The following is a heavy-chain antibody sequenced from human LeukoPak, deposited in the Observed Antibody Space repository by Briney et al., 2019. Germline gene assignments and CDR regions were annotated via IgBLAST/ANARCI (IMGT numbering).Heavy chain of an antibody. V-gene: IGHV3-21*01. J-gene: IGHJ4*02. D-gene: IGHD3-22*01. CDR2: ISSSSSYI. CDR1: GFTFSSYS. Sequence: PGGSLRLSCAASGFTFSSYSMNWVRQAPGKGLEWVSSISSSSSYIYYADSVKGRFTISRDNAKNSLYLQMNSLRAEDTAVYYCARDASNYYYDSSGYFDYWGQGTLVTVSS. CDR3: ARDASNYYYDSSGYFDY.